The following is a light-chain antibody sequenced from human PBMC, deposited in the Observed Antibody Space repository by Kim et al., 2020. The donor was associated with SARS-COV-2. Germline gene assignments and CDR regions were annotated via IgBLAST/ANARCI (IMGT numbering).Light chain of an antibody. CDR3: NSRDSGSNHLV. Sequence: SSELTQDPAVSVALGQTVRITCQGDSLRSYYASWYQQKPGQAPVLVIYGKNNRPSGIPDRFSGSGSGDTASLTITGAQAEDEADYYCNSRDSGSNHLVLGGGTQLTVL. CDR1: SLRSYY. J-gene: IGLJ2*01. CDR2: GKN. V-gene: IGLV3-19*01.